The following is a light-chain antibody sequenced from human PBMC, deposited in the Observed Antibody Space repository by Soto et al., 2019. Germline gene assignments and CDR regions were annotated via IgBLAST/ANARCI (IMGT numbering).Light chain of an antibody. CDR2: RNN. V-gene: IGLV1-47*01. CDR3: ATWDDSLSGPV. Sequence: QSVLTQPPSASGTPGQRVTISCSGSSSNIGSNYVYWYQQLPGTAPKLLIYRNNQWPSGVPDRFSGSKSATSASLAVSGLRSEDEADYYCATWDDSLSGPVFGGGTKLTVL. CDR1: SSNIGSNY. J-gene: IGLJ3*02.